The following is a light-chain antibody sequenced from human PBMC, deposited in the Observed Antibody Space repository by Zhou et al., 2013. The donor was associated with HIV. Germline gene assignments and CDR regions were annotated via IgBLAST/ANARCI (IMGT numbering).Light chain of an antibody. CDR1: QSISHW. Sequence: DIQLTQSPSFLSASVGDRVTITCRASQSISHWLAWYQHKAGKAPKLLIQKASILQSGVPSRFSGSGSGTEFTLTISSLQPDDFATYYCQQYMSYPLTFGGGTKVEI. CDR2: KAS. V-gene: IGKV1-5*03. J-gene: IGKJ4*01. CDR3: QQYMSYPLT.